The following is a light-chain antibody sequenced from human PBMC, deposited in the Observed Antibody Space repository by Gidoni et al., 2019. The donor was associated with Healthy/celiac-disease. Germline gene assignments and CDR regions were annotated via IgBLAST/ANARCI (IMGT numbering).Light chain of an antibody. CDR3: QQYGSSPYT. J-gene: IGKJ2*01. V-gene: IGKV3-20*01. Sequence: IVLTQSPGSLSLSPGERATLPCRASQSVSSSYLAWYQQKPGQAPRLLIYGASSGPGTDFTLTISRLEPEDFAVYYCQQYGSSPYTFGQGTKLEIK. CDR2: GAS. CDR1: QSVSSSY.